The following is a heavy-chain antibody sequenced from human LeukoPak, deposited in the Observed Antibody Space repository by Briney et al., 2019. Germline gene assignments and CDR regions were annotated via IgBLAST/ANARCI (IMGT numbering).Heavy chain of an antibody. CDR2: IIPIFGTA. CDR3: ARGLFGYYDSSGYYFFDY. D-gene: IGHD3-22*01. V-gene: IGHV1-69*05. CDR1: GGTFSSYA. J-gene: IGHJ4*02. Sequence: ASVKVSCKASGGTFSSYAISWVRQAPGQGLEWMGRIIPIFGTANYAQKFQGRVTITTDESTSTAYMELSSLRSEDTAVYYCARGLFGYYDSSGYYFFDYWGQGTLVTVSS.